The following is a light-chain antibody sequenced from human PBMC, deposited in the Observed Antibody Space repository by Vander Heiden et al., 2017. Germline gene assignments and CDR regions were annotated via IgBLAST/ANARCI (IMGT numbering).Light chain of an antibody. CDR3: SSYSSSSTRVV. CDR2: EVS. Sequence: QSALPQPASVSGSPGQSITISCTGTSSDIENYDLVYGYQFYPGKAPKVMIYEVSNRPSGVANRFSGSKSGNTASLTISGLQAEDEADYYCSSYSSSSTRVVFGGGTKLTVL. V-gene: IGLV2-14*02. CDR1: SSDIENYDL. J-gene: IGLJ2*01.